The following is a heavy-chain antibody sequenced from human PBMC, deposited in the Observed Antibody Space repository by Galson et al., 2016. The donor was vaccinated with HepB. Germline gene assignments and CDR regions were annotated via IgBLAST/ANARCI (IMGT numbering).Heavy chain of an antibody. J-gene: IGHJ4*02. Sequence: SLRPSCAASGFTLSSYGMHWVRQAPGKGLEWVAVIWYDESKQYYADSVKGRFTISRDSSKNTLYLQMNSLRAEDTAVYYCARDYNWLFDSWGQGTLVTVSS. CDR3: ARDYNWLFDS. V-gene: IGHV3-33*01. D-gene: IGHD1-20*01. CDR1: GFTLSSYG. CDR2: IWYDESKQ.